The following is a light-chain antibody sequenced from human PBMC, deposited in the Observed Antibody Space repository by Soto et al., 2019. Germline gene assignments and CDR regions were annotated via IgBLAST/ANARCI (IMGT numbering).Light chain of an antibody. CDR1: NIETKS. CDR3: QVWDTTSDHVV. CDR2: DDS. V-gene: IGLV3-21*02. Sequence: SYELTQPPSVSVAPGQTARIACGGTNIETKSVHWYQQKPGQAPVLVVYDDSRRPSGIPERFSGSNSGNTATLTISRVEAGDEADYYCQVWDTTSDHVVFGGGPKLTVL. J-gene: IGLJ2*01.